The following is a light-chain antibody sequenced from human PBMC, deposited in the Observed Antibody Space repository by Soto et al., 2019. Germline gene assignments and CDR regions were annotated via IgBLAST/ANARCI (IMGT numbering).Light chain of an antibody. J-gene: IGKJ4*01. V-gene: IGKV3-11*01. CDR2: DAS. CDR3: QQRSNWPLT. Sequence: EIVLTQSPATLSLSPGERATLSCRASQSVSSDLAWYQQKPGQAPRLLIYDASNRATGIPARFSGSGSGTDFTLTIRSLDTEDFAVYYCQQRSNWPLTFGGGTKVDIK. CDR1: QSVSSD.